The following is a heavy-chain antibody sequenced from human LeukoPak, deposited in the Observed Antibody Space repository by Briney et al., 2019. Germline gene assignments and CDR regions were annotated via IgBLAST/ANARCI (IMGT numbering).Heavy chain of an antibody. CDR3: ARGGLGYSYDSSGYQSRAYYFDY. V-gene: IGHV3-20*04. Sequence: RAGGSLRLSRAASGFTFDDYGMSWVRQAPGKGLEWVAGIHWNGGSTGYVDSVKGRFTISRDNAKNSLYLQMNSLRVEDTALYYCARGGLGYSYDSSGYQSRAYYFDYWGQGTLVTVSS. J-gene: IGHJ4*02. CDR1: GFTFDDYG. D-gene: IGHD3-22*01. CDR2: IHWNGGST.